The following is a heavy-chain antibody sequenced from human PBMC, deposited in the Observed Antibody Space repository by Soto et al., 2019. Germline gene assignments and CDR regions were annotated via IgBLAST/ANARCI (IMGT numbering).Heavy chain of an antibody. CDR1: GYTFTDYG. J-gene: IGHJ5*02. CDR3: AKTGGWNWFDP. Sequence: QVQLVQSGAEVKKPGASVKVSWKASGYTFTDYGISWVRQAPGQGLEWMGWISPYTGDTKYPQRLQGRVTVTADTSTSTAYMELRSLKSDDTAVYYCAKTGGWNWFDPWGQGTLVSVSS. D-gene: IGHD6-19*01. V-gene: IGHV1-18*01. CDR2: ISPYTGDT.